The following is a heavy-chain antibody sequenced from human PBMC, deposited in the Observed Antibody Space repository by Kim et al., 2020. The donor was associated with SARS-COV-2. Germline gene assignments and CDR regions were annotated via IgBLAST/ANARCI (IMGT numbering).Heavy chain of an antibody. CDR2: ISYDGSNK. CDR3: ARVRSSWYSPYYYGMDV. J-gene: IGHJ6*01. D-gene: IGHD6-13*01. CDR1: GFTFSNYA. Sequence: GGSLRLSCAASGFTFSNYAMHWVRQAPGKGLEWVAVISYDGSNKYYADSVKGRFTISRDNSKNTLYLQMNSLRAEDTAVYFCARVRSSWYSPYYYGMDV. V-gene: IGHV3-30*04.